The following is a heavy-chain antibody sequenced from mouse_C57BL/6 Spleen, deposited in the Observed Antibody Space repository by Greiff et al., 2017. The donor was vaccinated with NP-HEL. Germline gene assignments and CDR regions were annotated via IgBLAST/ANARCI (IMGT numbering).Heavy chain of an antibody. V-gene: IGHV5-4*01. CDR3: ARDTTVGYFDV. Sequence: EVMLVESGGGLVKPGGSLKLSCAASGFTFSSYAMSWVRQTPEKRLEWVATISDGGSYTYYPDNVKGRFTISRDNAKNNLYLQMSHLKSEDTAMYYCARDTTVGYFDVWGTGTTVTVSS. J-gene: IGHJ1*03. CDR1: GFTFSSYA. D-gene: IGHD1-1*01. CDR2: ISDGGSYT.